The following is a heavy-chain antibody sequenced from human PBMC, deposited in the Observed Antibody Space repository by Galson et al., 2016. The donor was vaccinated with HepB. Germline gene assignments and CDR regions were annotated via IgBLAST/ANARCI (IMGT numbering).Heavy chain of an antibody. CDR3: AKDGGNHNFDF. Sequence: SVKVSCKASGNTLTSWYFHWVRQAPGQGLKWMGRIIPRSGSTIHAQNFQGRVTMTSDTSTGTVYMELSSLTSEDTAVYYCAKDGGNHNFDFWGQGTLVTVSS. CDR1: GNTLTSWY. CDR2: IIPRSGST. D-gene: IGHD4-23*01. J-gene: IGHJ4*02. V-gene: IGHV1-46*01.